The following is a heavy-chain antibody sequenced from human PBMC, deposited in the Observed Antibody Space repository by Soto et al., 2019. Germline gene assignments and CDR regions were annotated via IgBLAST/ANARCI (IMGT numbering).Heavy chain of an antibody. CDR3: AKDMGYCSGGSCYSLDY. D-gene: IGHD2-15*01. CDR1: GFTFDDYA. V-gene: IGHV3-9*01. CDR2: ISWNSGSI. J-gene: IGHJ4*02. Sequence: EVQLVESGGGLVQPGRSLRLSCAASGFTFDDYAMHWVRQAPGKGLEWVSGISWNSGSIGYADSVKGRCTISRDNAKNSLYLQMNSLRAEDTALYYCAKDMGYCSGGSCYSLDYWGQGTLVTVSS.